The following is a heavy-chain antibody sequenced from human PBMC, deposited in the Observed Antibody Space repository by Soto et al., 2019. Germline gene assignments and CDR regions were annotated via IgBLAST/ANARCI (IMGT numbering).Heavy chain of an antibody. CDR1: GYTFTSYG. J-gene: IGHJ6*03. CDR2: ISAYNGNS. Sequence: QVQLVQSGAEVKKPGASVKVSCKASGYTFTSYGISWVRQAPGQGLEWMGWISAYNGNSNYAQKLQGRVTMTTDTSPSTAYMELRSLRADDTAVYYCATSPRYGSGSYYLNYYMEVWGKGTTVTVSS. CDR3: ATSPRYGSGSYYLNYYMEV. V-gene: IGHV1-18*01. D-gene: IGHD3-10*01.